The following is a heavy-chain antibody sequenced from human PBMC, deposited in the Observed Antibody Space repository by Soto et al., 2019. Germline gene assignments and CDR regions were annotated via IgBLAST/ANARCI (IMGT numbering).Heavy chain of an antibody. CDR1: GGSISSGGYY. J-gene: IGHJ6*02. Sequence: SETLSLTCTVSGGSISSGGYYWSWIRQHPGKGLEWIGYIYYSGSTYYNPSLKSRVTISVDTSKNQFSLKLSSVTAADTAVYYCARDDATCSSTSCYPYYGMDVWGQGTTATVSS. CDR2: IYYSGST. V-gene: IGHV4-31*03. D-gene: IGHD2-2*01. CDR3: ARDDATCSSTSCYPYYGMDV.